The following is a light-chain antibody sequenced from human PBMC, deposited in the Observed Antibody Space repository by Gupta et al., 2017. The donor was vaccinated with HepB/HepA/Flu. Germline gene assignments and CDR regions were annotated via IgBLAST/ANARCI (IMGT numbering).Light chain of an antibody. CDR3: QQRSNGPPGYT. Sequence: EIVLTQSPATLSLSPGERATLSCRASQSVSSYLAWYQQKPGQAPRLLIYDASNRATGIPARFSGSGSGTDFTLTISSLEPEDFAVYYGQQRSNGPPGYTFGQGTKLEIK. CDR2: DAS. J-gene: IGKJ2*01. CDR1: QSVSSY. V-gene: IGKV3-11*01.